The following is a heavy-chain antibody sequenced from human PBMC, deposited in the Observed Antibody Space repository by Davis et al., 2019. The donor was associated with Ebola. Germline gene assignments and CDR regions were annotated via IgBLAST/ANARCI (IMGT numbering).Heavy chain of an antibody. J-gene: IGHJ6*02. CDR1: GYAFTGYY. D-gene: IGHD3-10*01. Sequence: ASVKVSCKASGYAFTGYYMHWVRQAPGQGLEWMGWINPNSGGTNYAQKFQGWVTMTRDTSISTAYMELSRLRSEDTAVYYCARDRYVVQGVIQGIASDYYYYGMDVWGQGTTVTVSS. CDR3: ARDRYVVQGVIQGIASDYYYYGMDV. CDR2: INPNSGGT. V-gene: IGHV1-2*04.